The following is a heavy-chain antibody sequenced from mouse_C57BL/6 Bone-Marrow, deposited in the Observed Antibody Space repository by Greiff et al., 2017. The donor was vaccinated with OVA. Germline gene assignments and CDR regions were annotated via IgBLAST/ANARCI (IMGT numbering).Heavy chain of an antibody. V-gene: IGHV1-82*01. CDR3: ARVSYYGSSYYAMDY. CDR2: IYPGDGDT. CDR1: GYAFSSSW. J-gene: IGHJ4*01. Sequence: QVQLQQSGPELVKPGASVKISCKASGYAFSSSWMNWVKQRPGKGLEWIGRIYPGDGDTNYTGKFKGKATLTADKSSSTAYMQLSSLTSEDSAVYFCARVSYYGSSYYAMDYWGQGTSVTVSS. D-gene: IGHD1-1*01.